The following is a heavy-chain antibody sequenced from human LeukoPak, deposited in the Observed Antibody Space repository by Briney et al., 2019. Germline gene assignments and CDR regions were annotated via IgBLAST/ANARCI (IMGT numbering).Heavy chain of an antibody. Sequence: GGSLRLSCAASGFTISSYWMSWVRQAPGKGLEWVANIKADESEKYYVDSVKGRFTISRDNAKNSLYLQMNSLRAEDTAVYYCARGKYSSGWFDYWGQGTLVTVSS. D-gene: IGHD6-19*01. J-gene: IGHJ4*02. CDR1: GFTISSYW. V-gene: IGHV3-7*02. CDR2: IKADESEK. CDR3: ARGKYSSGWFDY.